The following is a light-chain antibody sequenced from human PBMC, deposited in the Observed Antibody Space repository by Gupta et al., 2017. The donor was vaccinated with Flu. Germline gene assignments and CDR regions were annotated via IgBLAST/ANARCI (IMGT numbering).Light chain of an antibody. CDR3: GTWDTRQDVGV. CDR2: END. CDR1: SSNIGSYY. Sequence: QSMLTQPPSVSAAPGPRVTISCSGSSSNIGSYYVSWYQQLPGTAPKLLLYENDKRPSGIPDRFSASKSDTSATLDITGLQTGEEADYYCGTWDTRQDVGVFGGGTKLTVL. J-gene: IGLJ2*01. V-gene: IGLV1-51*02.